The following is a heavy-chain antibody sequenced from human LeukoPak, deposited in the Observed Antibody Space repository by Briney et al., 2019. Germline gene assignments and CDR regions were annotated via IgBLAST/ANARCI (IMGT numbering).Heavy chain of an antibody. CDR3: AATADVSRVFWLHP. Sequence: GASVKVSCKASGFTFGNSAIERLRQARGQRPEWIGWITVASGNTDYAQKFRERVTISRDMSTNSVFMELRRLRFDDTAVYFCAATADVSRVFWLHPWGQGALVTVSS. CDR2: ITVASGNT. D-gene: IGHD2-21*02. CDR1: GFTFGNSA. V-gene: IGHV1-58*02. J-gene: IGHJ5*02.